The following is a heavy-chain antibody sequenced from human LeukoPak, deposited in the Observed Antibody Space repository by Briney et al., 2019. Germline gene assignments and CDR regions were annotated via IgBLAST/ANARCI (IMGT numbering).Heavy chain of an antibody. V-gene: IGHV3-9*01. D-gene: IGHD1-1*01. CDR3: AKWTSYNWNVKLPYYFDY. CDR1: RFTFDDYA. J-gene: IGHJ4*02. CDR2: ISWNSGSI. Sequence: SGGSLRLSCAASRFTFDDYAMHWVRQAPGKGLEWVSGISWNSGSIGYADSVKGRFTISRDNSKNTLYLQMNSLRAEDTAVYYCAKWTSYNWNVKLPYYFDYWGQGTLVTVSS.